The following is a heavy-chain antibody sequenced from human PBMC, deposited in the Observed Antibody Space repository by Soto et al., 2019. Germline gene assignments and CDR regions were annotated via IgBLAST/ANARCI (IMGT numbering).Heavy chain of an antibody. CDR1: GFTFSSYA. CDR3: AREPGKSDY. D-gene: IGHD3-10*01. V-gene: IGHV3-30*04. J-gene: IGHJ4*02. Sequence: GGSLRLSCAASGFTFSSYAMHWVRQAPGKGLEWVAVISYDGSNKYYADSVKGRFTISRDNSKNTLYLQMNSLRAEDTAVYYCAREPGKSDYWGQGTLVTVSS. CDR2: ISYDGSNK.